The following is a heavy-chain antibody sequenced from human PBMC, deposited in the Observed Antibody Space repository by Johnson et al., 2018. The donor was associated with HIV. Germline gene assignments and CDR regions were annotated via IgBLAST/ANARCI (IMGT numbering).Heavy chain of an antibody. Sequence: QVQLVESGGGVVQPGGSLRLSCAASGITFSSYAMSWVRQAPGKGLEWVAVISYDGSEKYFADSVKGRFAISRDSSKNTLYLQMNSLKTEDTAVYYCTTKTTVVTLGFDIWGQGTMVTVSS. V-gene: IGHV3-30*09. D-gene: IGHD4-23*01. CDR3: TTKTTVVTLGFDI. J-gene: IGHJ3*02. CDR1: GITFSSYA. CDR2: ISYDGSEK.